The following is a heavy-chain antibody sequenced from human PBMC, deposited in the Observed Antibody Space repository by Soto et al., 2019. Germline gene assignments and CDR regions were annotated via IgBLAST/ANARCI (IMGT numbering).Heavy chain of an antibody. CDR1: GGSFSNYA. CDR3: ARDDGRQLLLPNDYFYTMDV. CDR2: IIPMFATT. Sequence: QVQLMQSGAEVKKPGSSVKVSCKASGGSFSNYAISWVRQAPGQGLEWMGGIIPMFATTNYAQKFQGRVTITADESTTTAYMELRSIRSDDTAVYYCARDDGRQLLLPNDYFYTMDVWGQGTTVTVSS. V-gene: IGHV1-69*01. J-gene: IGHJ6*02. D-gene: IGHD2-15*01.